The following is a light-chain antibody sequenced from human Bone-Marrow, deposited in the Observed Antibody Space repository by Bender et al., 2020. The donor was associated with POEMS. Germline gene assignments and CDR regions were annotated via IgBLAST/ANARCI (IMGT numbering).Light chain of an antibody. V-gene: IGLV2-14*02. CDR1: NSDVGSYNL. J-gene: IGLJ1*01. Sequence: QSALTQPASVSGSPGQSITISCTGTNSDVGSYNLVSWYQHHPDKAPKLIIFEVSKRPSGVSNRFSGSKSGSTASLTISGLQGEDEADYHCFSYTSRSTGVFGTGTTVTVL. CDR3: FSYTSRSTGV. CDR2: EVS.